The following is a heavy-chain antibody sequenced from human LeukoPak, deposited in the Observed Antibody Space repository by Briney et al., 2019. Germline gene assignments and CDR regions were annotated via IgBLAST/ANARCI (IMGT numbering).Heavy chain of an antibody. V-gene: IGHV4-39*07. CDR2: IYYSGST. D-gene: IGHD5-18*01. CDR3: ASIGYPALYYYMDV. CDR1: GGSISSSSYY. J-gene: IGHJ6*03. Sequence: PSETLSLTCTVSGGSISSSSYYWGWIRQPPGKGLEWIGSIYYSGSTYYNPSLKSRVTISVDTSKNQFSLKLSSVTAADTAVYYCASIGYPALYYYMDVWGKGTTVTASS.